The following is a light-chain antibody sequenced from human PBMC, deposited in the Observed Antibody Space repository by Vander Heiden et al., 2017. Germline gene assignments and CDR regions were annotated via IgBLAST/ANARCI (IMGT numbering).Light chain of an antibody. V-gene: IGKV1-39*01. CDR1: QSISSY. J-gene: IGKJ2*02. CDR3: QQSYSTPPRT. Sequence: DIQMTQSPSSLSASVGDRVTITCRASQSISSYLNWYQQKPGKAPKLLIYAASSLQSWGPSRFSGSGSGTDFTLTISSLQPDDFATYYCQQSYSTPPRTFGQGPKLEIK. CDR2: AAS.